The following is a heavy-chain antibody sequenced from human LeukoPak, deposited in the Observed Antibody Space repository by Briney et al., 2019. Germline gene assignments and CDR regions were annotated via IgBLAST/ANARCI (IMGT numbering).Heavy chain of an antibody. CDR1: GYTFTGYY. CDR3: ARQTTVDKTYDY. V-gene: IGHV1-2*02. CDR2: INPNSGGT. J-gene: IGHJ4*02. D-gene: IGHD4-23*01. Sequence: ASVKVSYKASGYTFTGYYMHWVRQAPGQGLEWMGWINPNSGGTNYAQKFQGRVTMTRDTSISTAYMELSSLRSEDTAVYYCARQTTVDKTYDYWGQGTLVTVSS.